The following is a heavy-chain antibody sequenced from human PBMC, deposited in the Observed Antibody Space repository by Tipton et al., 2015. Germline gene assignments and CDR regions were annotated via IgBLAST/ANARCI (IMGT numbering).Heavy chain of an antibody. J-gene: IGHJ4*02. CDR3: SGDSSPSVCYFDS. CDR2: IRSKAKGYAT. V-gene: IGHV3-73*01. D-gene: IGHD6-6*01. CDR1: GFSDSP. Sequence: SLRLSCAASGFSDSPIHWVRQASGRGLEWVARIRSKAKGYATAYAASVKGRFTVSRDDSRNTAYLQMNSLKTEDTAVYYCSGDSSPSVCYFDSWGQGTLVTVSS.